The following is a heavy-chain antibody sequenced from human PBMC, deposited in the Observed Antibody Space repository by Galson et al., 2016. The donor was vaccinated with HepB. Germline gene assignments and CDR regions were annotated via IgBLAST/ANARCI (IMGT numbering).Heavy chain of an antibody. V-gene: IGHV4-4*02. Sequence: SETLSLTCAVSGASISSNNWWTWVRQSPGKGLEWIGDIYHGGTTNYSPSLKSRVTMSVDTSKRQFSLNLNSVTAADTAVYFCARDNGPDYGGHLGRFDPWGQGTLVTVSS. CDR1: GASISSNNW. CDR2: IYHGGTT. J-gene: IGHJ5*01. D-gene: IGHD4/OR15-4a*01. CDR3: ARDNGPDYGGHLGRFDP.